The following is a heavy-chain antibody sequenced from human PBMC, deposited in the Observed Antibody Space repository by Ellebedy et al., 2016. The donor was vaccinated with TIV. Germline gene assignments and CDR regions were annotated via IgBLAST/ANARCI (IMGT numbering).Heavy chain of an antibody. CDR2: IYNSGST. Sequence: GSLRLSCTVSGGSISSSSYYWGWIRQPPGKGLEWIGSIYNSGSTYYNPSLKSRVTISEDTSSNQFSLKLSSVTAADTAKYYCARDYCSSTSCSQDYYYGMDVWGRGTTVTVSS. J-gene: IGHJ6*02. CDR3: ARDYCSSTSCSQDYYYGMDV. D-gene: IGHD2-2*01. CDR1: GGSISSSSYY. V-gene: IGHV4-39*07.